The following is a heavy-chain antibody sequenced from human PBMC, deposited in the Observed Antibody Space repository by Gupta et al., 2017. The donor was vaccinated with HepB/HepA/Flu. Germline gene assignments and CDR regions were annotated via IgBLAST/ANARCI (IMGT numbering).Heavy chain of an antibody. CDR3: ASGRVGARTGDYYYYYYMDV. CDR2: IIPIFGTA. J-gene: IGHJ6*03. D-gene: IGHD1-26*01. Sequence: QVQLVQSGAEVKKPGSSVKVSCKASGGLFSSYALSWVRQAPGQGLEWMGGIIPIFGTANYAQKFQGRVTITADKSTSTAYMELSSLRSEDTAVYYCASGRVGARTGDYYYYYYMDVWGKGTTVTVSS. V-gene: IGHV1-69*06. CDR1: GGLFSSYA.